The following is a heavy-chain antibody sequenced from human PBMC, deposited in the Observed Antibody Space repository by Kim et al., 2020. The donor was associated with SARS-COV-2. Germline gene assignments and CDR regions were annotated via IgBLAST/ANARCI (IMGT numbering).Heavy chain of an antibody. CDR2: IIPIFGTA. Sequence: SVKVSCKASGGTFSSYAISWVRQAPGQGLEWMGGIIPIFGTANYAQKFQGRVTITADESTSTAYMELSSLRSEDTAVDYCARGWYCSGGSCFNNNWFDPWGQGTLVTVSS. CDR3: ARGWYCSGGSCFNNNWFDP. CDR1: GGTFSSYA. J-gene: IGHJ5*02. D-gene: IGHD2-15*01. V-gene: IGHV1-69*13.